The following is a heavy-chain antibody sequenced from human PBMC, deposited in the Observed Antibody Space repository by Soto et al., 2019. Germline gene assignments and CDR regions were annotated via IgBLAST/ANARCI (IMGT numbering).Heavy chain of an antibody. D-gene: IGHD6-19*01. CDR1: GDNVSSNSAA. J-gene: IGHJ6*02. CDR2: TYYRSKWYN. V-gene: IGHV6-1*01. Sequence: SQTLSLPCAISGDNVSSNSAAWNWIRQSPSRGLAWLGRTYYRSKWYNDYAVSVKSRITINPDTSKNQFSLQLNSVTPEDTAVYYCARDRRTGIAVAGNRSYYYYGMDVWGQGTTVTVSS. CDR3: ARDRRTGIAVAGNRSYYYYGMDV.